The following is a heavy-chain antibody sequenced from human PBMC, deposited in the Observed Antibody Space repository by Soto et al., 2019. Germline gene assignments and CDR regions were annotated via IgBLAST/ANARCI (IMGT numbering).Heavy chain of an antibody. D-gene: IGHD4-17*01. CDR2: IYSGGST. J-gene: IGHJ4*02. CDR3: AREPPHRYGGYVQRDDY. V-gene: IGHV3-66*01. CDR1: GFTVSSNY. Sequence: EVQLVESGGGLVQPGGSLRLSCAASGFTVSSNYMSWVRQAPGKGLEWVSVIYSGGSTYYADSVKGRFTISRDNSRSPRDLQMNSLSAEHTAVYSCAREPPHRYGGYVQRDDYWGQGTLGTVSS.